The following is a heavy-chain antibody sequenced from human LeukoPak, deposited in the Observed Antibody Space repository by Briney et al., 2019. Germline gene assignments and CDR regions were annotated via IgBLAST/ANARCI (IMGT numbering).Heavy chain of an antibody. CDR2: IYYSGST. Sequence: PSETLSLTCTVSGGSISSYYWSWIRQPPGEGVEWIGYIYYSGSTNYNPSLKSRVTISVDTSKNQFSLKLSSVTAADTAVYYCARQRGSSIGDYVSWFDPWGQGTLVTISS. J-gene: IGHJ5*02. D-gene: IGHD4-17*01. V-gene: IGHV4-59*08. CDR3: ARQRGSSIGDYVSWFDP. CDR1: GGSISSYY.